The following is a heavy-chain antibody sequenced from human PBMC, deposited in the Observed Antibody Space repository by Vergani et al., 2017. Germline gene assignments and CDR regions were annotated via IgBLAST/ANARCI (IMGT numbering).Heavy chain of an antibody. V-gene: IGHV3-21*01. CDR3: ARGRPPYSSSIGMDV. CDR2: ISSSSSYI. D-gene: IGHD6-13*01. CDR1: GFTFSFYA. J-gene: IGHJ6*02. Sequence: VQLVESGGGVVQPGGSLRLSCAASGFTFSFYAMHWVRQAPGKGLEWVSSISSSSSYIYYADSVKGRFTISRDNAKNSLYLQMNSLRAEDTAVYYCARGRPPYSSSIGMDVWGQGTTVTVSS.